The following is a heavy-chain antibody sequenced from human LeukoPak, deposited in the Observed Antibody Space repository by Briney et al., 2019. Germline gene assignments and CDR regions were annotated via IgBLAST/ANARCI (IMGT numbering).Heavy chain of an antibody. Sequence: GASVKVSCKASGYTFTSYYMHWVRQAPGQGLEWMGIINPSGGSTSYAQKFQGRVTMTRDMSTSTVYMELSSLRSEDTAVYYCARKASYSSGWDAPSDYWGQGTLVTVSS. J-gene: IGHJ4*02. CDR3: ARKASYSSGWDAPSDY. V-gene: IGHV1-46*01. D-gene: IGHD6-19*01. CDR1: GYTFTSYY. CDR2: INPSGGST.